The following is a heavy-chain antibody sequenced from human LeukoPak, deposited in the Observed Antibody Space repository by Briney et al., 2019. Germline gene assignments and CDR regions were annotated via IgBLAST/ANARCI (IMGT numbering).Heavy chain of an antibody. D-gene: IGHD3-10*01. CDR2: IWYDGSNQ. CDR3: AEDVRYYYGSGTYLAYDYYYMDV. Sequence: GGSLRLSCAASGFTFSSYGMHWVRQAPGKGLEWVAVIWYDGSNQYYADSVKGRFTISRDNSKNTLHLQMNSLRAEDTAVYYCAEDVRYYYGSGTYLAYDYYYMDVWGKGTTVTVSS. CDR1: GFTFSSYG. J-gene: IGHJ6*03. V-gene: IGHV3-33*03.